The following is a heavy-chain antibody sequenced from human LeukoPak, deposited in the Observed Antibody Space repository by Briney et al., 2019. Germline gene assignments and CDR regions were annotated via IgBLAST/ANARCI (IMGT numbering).Heavy chain of an antibody. V-gene: IGHV3-30*19. Sequence: SCKASGYTFTGYYMHWVRQAPGKGLEWVAVISYDGSNKYYADSVKGRFTISRGNSKNTLYLQMNSLRAEDTAVYYCARASYSSSWNYFDYWGRGTLVTVSS. CDR3: ARASYSSSWNYFDY. CDR2: ISYDGSNK. J-gene: IGHJ4*02. D-gene: IGHD6-13*01. CDR1: GYTFTGYY.